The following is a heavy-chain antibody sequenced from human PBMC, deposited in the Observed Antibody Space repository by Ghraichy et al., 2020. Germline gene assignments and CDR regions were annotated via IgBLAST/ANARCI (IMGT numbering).Heavy chain of an antibody. V-gene: IGHV3-9*01. CDR1: GFTFDDYA. D-gene: IGHD3-3*01. CDR3: AKDFDFWRGGPQV. CDR2: ISWNSGSI. J-gene: IGHJ4*02. Sequence: LSLTCAASGFTFDDYAMHWVRQAPGKGLEWVSGISWNSGSIGYADSVKGRFTISRDNAKNSLYLQMNSLRAEDTALYYCAKDFDFWRGGPQVWGQGTLVTVSS.